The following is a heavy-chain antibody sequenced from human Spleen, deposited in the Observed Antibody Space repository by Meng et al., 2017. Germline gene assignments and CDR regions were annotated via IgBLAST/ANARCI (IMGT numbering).Heavy chain of an antibody. D-gene: IGHD4-11*01. CDR3: ARGPTTMAHDFDY. CDR2: INHSGST. J-gene: IGHJ4*02. Sequence: QGQLQESGPGLVRPSETLSLTCTVSGGSFSDYYWSWIRQPPGKGLEWIGEINHSGSTNYNPSLESRATISVDTSQNNLSLKLSSVTAADSAVYYCARGPTTMAHDFDYWGQGTLVTVSS. CDR1: GGSFSDYY. V-gene: IGHV4-34*01.